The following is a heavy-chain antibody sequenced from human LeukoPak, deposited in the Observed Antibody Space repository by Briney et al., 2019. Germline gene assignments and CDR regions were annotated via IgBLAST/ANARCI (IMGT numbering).Heavy chain of an antibody. CDR3: ASVNVDTATVFDY. Sequence: KSSETLSLTCAVSGGSISSGGYSWSWIRQPPGKGLEWIGYIYHSGSTYYNPSLKSRVTISVDTSKNQFSLKLSSVTAADTAVYYCASVNVDTATVFDYWGPGTLVTVSS. J-gene: IGHJ4*02. D-gene: IGHD5-18*01. CDR1: GGSISSGGYS. V-gene: IGHV4-30-2*01. CDR2: IYHSGST.